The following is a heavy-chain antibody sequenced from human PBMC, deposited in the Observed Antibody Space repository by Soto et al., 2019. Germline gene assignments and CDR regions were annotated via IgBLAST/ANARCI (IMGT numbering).Heavy chain of an antibody. CDR3: SKDYKNKLSLGSFALDV. CDR1: GFTFDDYA. J-gene: IGHJ6*02. CDR2: LSGSGAGT. V-gene: IGHV3-23*01. Sequence: GGSLRLSCVASGFTFDDYAMTWVRQAPGKGLEWVSSLSGSGAGTYYADSVKGRFTVSRDNSKNTLYLLMNSLGAEDTAVYYCSKDYKNKLSLGSFALDVWGQGTTVTVSS. D-gene: IGHD3-10*01.